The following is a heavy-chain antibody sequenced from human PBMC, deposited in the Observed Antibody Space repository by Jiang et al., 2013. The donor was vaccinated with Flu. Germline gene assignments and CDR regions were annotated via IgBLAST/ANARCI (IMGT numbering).Heavy chain of an antibody. D-gene: IGHD2-15*01. CDR1: GFTFNSYS. Sequence: VQLVESGGGLVKPGGSLRLSCAASGFTFNSYSMNWVRQAPGKGLEWVSSITSTSSYIYYADSVKGRFTISRDNAKNSLYLQMNSLRAEDTAVYYCARVYCSGGSCYLSLDYWGQGTLVTVSS. V-gene: IGHV3-21*01. J-gene: IGHJ4*02. CDR3: ARVYCSGGSCYLSLDY. CDR2: ITSTSSYI.